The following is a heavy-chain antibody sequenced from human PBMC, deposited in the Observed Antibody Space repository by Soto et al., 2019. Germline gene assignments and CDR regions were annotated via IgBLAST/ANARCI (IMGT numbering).Heavy chain of an antibody. Sequence: EVQLVESGGGLVQPGGSLSLSCAASGFTFSSYDMHWVRQPTGNGLEWVSAIGTAGETYYPVSVKGRFTISRENAKNSLQLQMNSMRVGDTAVYYCARGGMDVWGQGTTVTVSS. CDR1: GFTFSSYD. J-gene: IGHJ6*02. CDR2: IGTAGET. CDR3: ARGGMDV. V-gene: IGHV3-13*01.